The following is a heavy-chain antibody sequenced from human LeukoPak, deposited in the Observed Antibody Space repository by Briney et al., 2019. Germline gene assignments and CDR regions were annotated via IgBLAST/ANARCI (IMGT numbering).Heavy chain of an antibody. CDR2: INPNSGGT. V-gene: IGHV1-2*02. CDR3: ARDGELDPDYYYYMDV. CDR1: GYTFTGYY. J-gene: IGHJ6*03. D-gene: IGHD1-26*01. Sequence: GASVKVSCKASGYTFTGYYMHWVRQAPGQRLEWMGWINPNSGGTNYAQKFQGRVTMTRDTSISTAYMELSRLRSDDTAVYYCARDGELDPDYYYYMDVWGKGTTVTVSS.